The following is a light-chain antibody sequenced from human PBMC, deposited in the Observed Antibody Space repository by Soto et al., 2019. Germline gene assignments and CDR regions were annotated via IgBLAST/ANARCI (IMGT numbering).Light chain of an antibody. CDR2: AAS. V-gene: IGKV1-39*01. Sequence: IHITQSPSSLSASVGDEVTITCRASQTIMTYLNWYQLKPGKPPRLLIYAASSLQSGVPSRFSGSGSGTDFTLTISSLQPEDFATYSCQQSYNSPQTFGRGTKVDIK. CDR1: QTIMTY. J-gene: IGKJ1*01. CDR3: QQSYNSPQT.